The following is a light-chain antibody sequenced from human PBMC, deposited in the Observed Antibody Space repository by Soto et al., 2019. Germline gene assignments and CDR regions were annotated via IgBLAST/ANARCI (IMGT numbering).Light chain of an antibody. CDR2: GVS. CDR3: SSYTSSSALYV. J-gene: IGLJ1*01. CDR1: STDVGGYKY. Sequence: QSALTQPASVSGSPGQSITISCTGTSTDVGGYKYVSWYQQHPGKAPKLMIYGVSVRPSGVANRFSGSKSGTTAPLPISGLPAEDEADYYCSSYTSSSALYVFGIGTKLTVL. V-gene: IGLV2-14*01.